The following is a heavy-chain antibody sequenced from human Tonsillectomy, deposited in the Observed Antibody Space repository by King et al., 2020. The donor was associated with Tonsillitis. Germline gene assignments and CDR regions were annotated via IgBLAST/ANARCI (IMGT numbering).Heavy chain of an antibody. J-gene: IGHJ4*02. D-gene: IGHD3-22*01. CDR3: AREGVNYYDSSGWDY. CDR2: IIVMFGST. CDR1: GGTFSNYA. V-gene: IGHV1-69*06. Sequence: VQLVESGAEVKKPGSSVKVSCKAFGGTFSNYAISWVRQAPGQGLEWMGGIIVMFGSTDYAQKFQGRVTITADKSTSTAYMELSSLRSEDTAVYYCAREGVNYYDSSGWDYWGQGTLVTVSS.